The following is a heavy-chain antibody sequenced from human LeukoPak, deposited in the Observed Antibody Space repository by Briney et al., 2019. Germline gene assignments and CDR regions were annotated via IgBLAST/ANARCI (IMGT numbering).Heavy chain of an antibody. CDR1: GYTFTSYY. CDR2: ISAYNGNT. V-gene: IGHV1-18*04. Sequence: ASVKVSCKASGYTFTSYYMHWVRQAPGQGLEWMEWISAYNGNTNYAQKLQGRVTMTTDTSTSTAYMELRSLRSDDTAVYYCARVPYIVVVPAAIDYWGQGTLVTVSS. D-gene: IGHD2-2*01. J-gene: IGHJ4*02. CDR3: ARVPYIVVVPAAIDY.